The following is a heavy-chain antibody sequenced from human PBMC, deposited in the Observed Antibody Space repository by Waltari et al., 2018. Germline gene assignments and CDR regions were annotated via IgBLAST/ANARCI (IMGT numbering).Heavy chain of an antibody. D-gene: IGHD5-18*01. V-gene: IGHV3-30*16. CDR2: ISYDTTNK. CDR3: ARVATPMAYGGPDY. Sequence: QVQLVESGGGVVQPGRSLRLSCAASEFTFRIYSMHWVRQAPGKGLEWVAVISYDTTNKYYADSVKGRFTVSRDNSENTLFLQMNRLRPDDTAVYYCARVATPMAYGGPDYWGQGTLVTVSS. CDR1: EFTFRIYS. J-gene: IGHJ4*02.